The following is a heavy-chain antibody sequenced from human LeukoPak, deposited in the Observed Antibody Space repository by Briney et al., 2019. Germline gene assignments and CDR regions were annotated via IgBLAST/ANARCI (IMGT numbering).Heavy chain of an antibody. D-gene: IGHD3-10*01. V-gene: IGHV4-59*01. CDR2: IYSSGST. J-gene: IGHJ5*02. Sequence: PSETLSLTCTVSGGSISSYFWSWVRQPPGTGLEWIGYIYSSGSTNYNPSLKSRVTISVDTSKNQFSLKLSSVTAADTAVYYCARGRGLLWFGELRGWFDPWGQGTLVTVSS. CDR3: ARGRGLLWFGELRGWFDP. CDR1: GGSISSYF.